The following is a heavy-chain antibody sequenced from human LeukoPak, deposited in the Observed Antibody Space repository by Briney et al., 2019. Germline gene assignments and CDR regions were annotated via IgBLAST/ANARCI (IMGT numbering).Heavy chain of an antibody. J-gene: IGHJ6*03. CDR1: GGSISSYY. CDR3: ARGNWNAYYYYMDV. V-gene: IGHV4-59*01. Sequence: SETLSLTCTVSGGSISSYYRSWIRQPPGKGLEWIGYIYYSGSTNYNPSLKSRVTISVDTSKNQFSLKPSSVTAADTAVYYCARGNWNAYYYYMDVWGKGTTVTVSS. CDR2: IYYSGST. D-gene: IGHD1-1*01.